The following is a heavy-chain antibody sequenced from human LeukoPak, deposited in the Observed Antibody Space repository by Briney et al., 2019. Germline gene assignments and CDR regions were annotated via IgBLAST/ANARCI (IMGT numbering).Heavy chain of an antibody. D-gene: IGHD6-13*01. CDR3: ARDIAPAGLFFDY. V-gene: IGHV3-7*01. CDR2: TKYDGSEK. Sequence: GGSLRLSCAASGFTLSLYWMSWVRQAPGKGREWVANTKYDGSEKDYVDSVKGRFTISRDNAKNSLYLQMDSLRAEDTAVYYCARDIAPAGLFFDYWGQGTLVTVSS. CDR1: GFTLSLYW. J-gene: IGHJ4*02.